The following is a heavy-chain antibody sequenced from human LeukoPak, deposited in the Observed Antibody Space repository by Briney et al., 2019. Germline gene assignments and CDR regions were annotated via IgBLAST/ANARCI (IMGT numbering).Heavy chain of an antibody. V-gene: IGHV3-30*18. CDR3: AKVRWDNSGWYYLDS. CDR1: GFSFSDYN. D-gene: IGHD6-19*01. CDR2: ISYNGINE. Sequence: GGSLRLSCAASGFSFSDYNMHWVRQAPGKGLEWMAVISYNGINEYYVDSVKGRFTISRDNSKSTLLLQMNSLRAEDTAVYYCAKVRWDNSGWYYLDSWGQGTLVTVSS. J-gene: IGHJ4*02.